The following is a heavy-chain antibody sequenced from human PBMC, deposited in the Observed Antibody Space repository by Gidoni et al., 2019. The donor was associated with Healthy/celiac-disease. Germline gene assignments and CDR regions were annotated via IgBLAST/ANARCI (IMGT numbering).Heavy chain of an antibody. V-gene: IGHV4-34*01. J-gene: IGHJ5*02. CDR3: ARGPGWGTGWFDP. CDR1: GGSFSGYY. CDR2: INHSGST. Sequence: QVQLQQWGAGLLKPSETLSLTCAVYGGSFSGYYWSWIRQPPGKGLEWIGEINHSGSTNYNPSLKSRVTISVDTSKNQFSLKLSSVTAADTAVYYCARGPGWGTGWFDPWGQGTLVTVSS. D-gene: IGHD6-19*01.